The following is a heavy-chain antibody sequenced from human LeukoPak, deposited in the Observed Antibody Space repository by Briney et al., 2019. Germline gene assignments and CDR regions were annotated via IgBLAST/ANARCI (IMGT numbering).Heavy chain of an antibody. D-gene: IGHD1-26*01. CDR2: ISSSSSYI. V-gene: IGHV3-21*01. Sequence: GGSLRLSCAASGFTFSSYGMNWVRQAPGKGLEWVSSISSSSSYIYYADSVKGRFTISRDNAKNSLYLQMNSLRAEDTAVYYCAEGYSGSYYYFDYWGQGTLVTVSS. CDR1: GFTFSSYG. J-gene: IGHJ4*02. CDR3: AEGYSGSYYYFDY.